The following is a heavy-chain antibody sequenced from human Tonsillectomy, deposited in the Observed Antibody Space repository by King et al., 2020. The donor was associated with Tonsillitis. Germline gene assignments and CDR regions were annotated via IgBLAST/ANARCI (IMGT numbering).Heavy chain of an antibody. D-gene: IGHD3-10*01. V-gene: IGHV4-59*08. CDR1: GGSINTNY. CDR3: SSHSRYGPGSYGPYYGIDV. CDR2: IYYSGDT. Sequence: VQLQESGPGLVKPSETLSLTCTVSGGSINTNYWSWIRQPPGKGLEWMGYIYYSGDTKYNPSLKSRVTISVDTSGTHFSLELRSLTAADTAVYYCSSHSRYGPGSYGPYYGIDVWGQGTTVTVSS. J-gene: IGHJ6*02.